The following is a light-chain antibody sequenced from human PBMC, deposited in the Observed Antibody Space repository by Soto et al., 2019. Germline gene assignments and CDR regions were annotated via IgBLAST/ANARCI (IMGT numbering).Light chain of an antibody. CDR1: QSVLYTSNNKNY. CDR2: GAS. CDR3: QQYYSPSST. J-gene: IGKJ5*01. V-gene: IGKV4-1*01. Sequence: DIVMTQSPDSLAVSLGEGATINCKSSQSVLYTSNNKNYLAWYQQKPRQPPKLLIYGASTRESGVPDRFTGSGSVTDVSLAITGLQAEDVAVYYCQQYYSPSSTFGQGTRLEIK.